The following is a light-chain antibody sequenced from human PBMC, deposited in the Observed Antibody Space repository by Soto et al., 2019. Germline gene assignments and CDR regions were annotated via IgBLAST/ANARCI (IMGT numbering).Light chain of an antibody. V-gene: IGLV2-14*01. CDR3: SSYTSSSTLYV. Sequence: QSDLTQPASLSGSPGQAITISCTGTSSDVGGYNYVSWYQQHPGKAPKLMIYEVSNRPSGVSNRFSGSKSGNTASLTISGLQAEDEADYYCSSYTSSSTLYVFGTGTKVTVL. J-gene: IGLJ1*01. CDR1: SSDVGGYNY. CDR2: EVS.